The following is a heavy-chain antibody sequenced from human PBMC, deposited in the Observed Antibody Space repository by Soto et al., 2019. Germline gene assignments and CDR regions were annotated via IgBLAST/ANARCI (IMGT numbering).Heavy chain of an antibody. CDR1: GGSFSGYY. D-gene: IGHD6-13*01. Sequence: SETLSLTCAVYGGSFSGYYWSWIRQPPGKGLEWIGEINHSGSTNYNPSLKSRVTISVDTSKNQFSLKLSSVTAADTAVYYCARWSRLAAAGTVYGMDVWGQGTTVTVSS. CDR2: INHSGST. CDR3: ARWSRLAAAGTVYGMDV. J-gene: IGHJ6*02. V-gene: IGHV4-34*01.